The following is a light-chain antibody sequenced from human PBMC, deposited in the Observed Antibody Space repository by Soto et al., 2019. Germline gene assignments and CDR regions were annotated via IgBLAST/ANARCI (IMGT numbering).Light chain of an antibody. V-gene: IGKV3-20*01. CDR2: GAS. CDR1: QSVSSSY. CDR3: QQYGSSPMWT. J-gene: IGKJ1*01. Sequence: EIVFTQSPCPLSLSPSERATLSCRASQSVSSSYLAWYQQKPGQAPRLLIYGASSRATGIPDRCSGSGSGTDFTLTISRLEPEDFAVYYCQQYGSSPMWTFGQGTKVDI.